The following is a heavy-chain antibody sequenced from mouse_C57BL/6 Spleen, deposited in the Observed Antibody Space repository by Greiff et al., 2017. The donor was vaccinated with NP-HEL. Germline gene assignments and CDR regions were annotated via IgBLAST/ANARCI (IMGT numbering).Heavy chain of an antibody. CDR2: INPNNGGT. D-gene: IGHD4-1*01. Sequence: EVQLQQSGPELVKPGASVKIPCKASGYTFTDYNMDWVKQSHGKSLEWIGDINPNNGGTIYNQKFRGKATLTVDKSSSTAYMELRRLTSEDTAVYYCARSTGTGFAYWGQGTLVTVAA. J-gene: IGHJ3*01. CDR3: ARSTGTGFAY. CDR1: GYTFTDYN. V-gene: IGHV1-18*01.